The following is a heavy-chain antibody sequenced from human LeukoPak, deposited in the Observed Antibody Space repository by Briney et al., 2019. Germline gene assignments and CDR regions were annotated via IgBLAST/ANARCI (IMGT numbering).Heavy chain of an antibody. V-gene: IGHV3-23*01. CDR1: GFTFSSYA. Sequence: GGSLRLSCAASGFTFSSYAMMWVRQAPGKGLDWVSTISVSGGSPSYADSVKGRFTISRDNSKNTLFLQMNSLRAEDTALYYCAKGLREYDFWSGYATWGQGTLVTVSS. CDR3: AKGLREYDFWSGYAT. D-gene: IGHD3-3*01. J-gene: IGHJ5*02. CDR2: ISVSGGSP.